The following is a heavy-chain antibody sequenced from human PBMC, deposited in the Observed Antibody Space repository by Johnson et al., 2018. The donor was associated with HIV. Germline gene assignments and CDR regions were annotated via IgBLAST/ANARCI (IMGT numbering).Heavy chain of an antibody. Sequence: QVQLVESGGGVVQPGGSLRLSCAASGFTFSSYGMHWVRQAPGKGLEWVAFIRYDGSNKYYADSVKGRFTISRDNSKKKLYLQMNSRISEDTAVYYCAKDNPRLGGAFDIWGQGTMVTVSS. V-gene: IGHV3-30*02. CDR1: GFTFSSYG. CDR2: IRYDGSNK. D-gene: IGHD3-16*01. CDR3: AKDNPRLGGAFDI. J-gene: IGHJ3*02.